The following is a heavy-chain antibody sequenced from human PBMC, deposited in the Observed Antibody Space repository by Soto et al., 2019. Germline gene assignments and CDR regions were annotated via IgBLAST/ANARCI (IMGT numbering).Heavy chain of an antibody. CDR3: ARGAGGSGWYYFDS. CDR1: GFTFRTYV. D-gene: IGHD6-19*01. CDR2: ISTNGGSP. V-gene: IGHV3-64*01. J-gene: IGHJ4*02. Sequence: PGGSLRLSCAASGFTFRTYVMFWVRQAPGKGLEYVSGISTNGGSPDYANSVKGRFTISRDNLKNMLFLQMGSLRAEDMAVYYCARGAGGSGWYYFDSWGQGTLVTVS.